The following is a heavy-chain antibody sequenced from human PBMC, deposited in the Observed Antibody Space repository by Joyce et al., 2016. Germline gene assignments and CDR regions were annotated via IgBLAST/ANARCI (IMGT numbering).Heavy chain of an antibody. Sequence: VQLVESGGGLVQPGGSLRLSCAASGFTLSNFKRNWVRQAPGKGLEWISYMSSDADTIYYADSVNGRFTIARDSARNSLYLQRNNRIDDDTAVYYCAKYFEFWGQGTLVTVSS. CDR3: AKYFEF. J-gene: IGHJ4*02. V-gene: IGHV3-48*02. CDR1: GFTLSNFK. CDR2: MSSDADTI.